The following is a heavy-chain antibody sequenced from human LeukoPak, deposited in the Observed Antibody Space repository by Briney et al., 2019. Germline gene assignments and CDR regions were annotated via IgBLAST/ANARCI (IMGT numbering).Heavy chain of an antibody. V-gene: IGHV1-69*05. J-gene: IGHJ4*02. CDR2: IIPIFGTA. Sequence: SVKVSCKASGGTFSSYAISWVRQAPGQGLEWMGGIIPIFGTANYAQKFQGRVTITTDESTSTAYMELSSLGSEDTAVYYCARVGNGITMIGYYFDYWGQGTLVTVSS. CDR3: ARVGNGITMIGYYFDY. CDR1: GGTFSSYA. D-gene: IGHD3-22*01.